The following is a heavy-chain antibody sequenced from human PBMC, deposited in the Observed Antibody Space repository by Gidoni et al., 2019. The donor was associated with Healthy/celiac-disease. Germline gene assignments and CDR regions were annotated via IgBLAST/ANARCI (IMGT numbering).Heavy chain of an antibody. CDR1: GFTFSSYA. J-gene: IGHJ3*02. CDR2: RSYDGSNK. V-gene: IGHV3-30-3*01. CDR3: ARDFYDYIWGSQDAFDI. Sequence: QVQLVESGGGVVQPGRSLRLSCAASGFTFSSYAMHWVRQAPGKGLEWVAVRSYDGSNKYYADSVKGRFTISRDNSKNTLYLQMNSLRAEDTAVYYCARDFYDYIWGSQDAFDIWGQGTMVTVSS. D-gene: IGHD3-16*01.